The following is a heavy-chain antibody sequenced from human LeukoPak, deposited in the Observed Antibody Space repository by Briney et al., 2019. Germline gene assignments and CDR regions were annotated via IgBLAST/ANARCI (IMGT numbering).Heavy chain of an antibody. CDR1: GFTFSSYG. D-gene: IGHD1-26*01. CDR3: AKEGGLGPYYFDY. V-gene: IGHV3-30*18. J-gene: IGHJ4*02. Sequence: PGGSLRLSCAASGFTFSSYGMHWVRQAPGKGLEWVAVISYDGSNKYYADSVKGRFTISRDNSKNTLYLQMNSLRAEDTAVYYCAKEGGLGPYYFDYWGQGTLVTVSS. CDR2: ISYDGSNK.